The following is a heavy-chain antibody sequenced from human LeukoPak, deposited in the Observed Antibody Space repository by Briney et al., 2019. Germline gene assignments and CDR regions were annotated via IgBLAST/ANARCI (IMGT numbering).Heavy chain of an antibody. CDR3: VRNGWTSVITPCDY. D-gene: IGHD2/OR15-2a*01. Sequence: GGSLRLSCAASGFTFSDYYMTWIRQAPGQGLEWVSYIGNSGTTLYYAGSVKGRFTISRDNAKNSLYLQMNSLRAEDTAVYYCVRNGWTSVITPCDYWGQGTLVTVS. V-gene: IGHV3-11*04. CDR2: IGNSGTTL. J-gene: IGHJ4*02. CDR1: GFTFSDYY.